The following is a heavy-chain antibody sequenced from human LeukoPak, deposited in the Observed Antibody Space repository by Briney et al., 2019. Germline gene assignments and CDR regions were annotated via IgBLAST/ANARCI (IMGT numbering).Heavy chain of an antibody. CDR3: ARVXSLGFWSGYYVG. J-gene: IGHJ4*02. Sequence: GGSLRLSCAASGFTFSSYAMSWVRQAPGKGLEWVSAISGSGGSTYYADSVXXRFTISRDNAKNSLYLQMNSLRAEDTAIYYCARVXSLGFWSGYYVGWGQGNLVTVSS. CDR1: GFTFSSYA. CDR2: ISGSGGST. D-gene: IGHD3-3*01. V-gene: IGHV3-23*01.